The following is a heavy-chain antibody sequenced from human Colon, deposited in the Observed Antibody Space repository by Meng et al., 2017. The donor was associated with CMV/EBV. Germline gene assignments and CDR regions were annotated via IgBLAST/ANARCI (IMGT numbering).Heavy chain of an antibody. V-gene: IGHV1-18*01. J-gene: IGHJ4*02. Sequence: SVKVSCKASGYTVSSYGISWVRQAPGQGLEWMGCISTSIGNQYAQKFQGRVIMTTDSPTNTAYLEVMSLTFEDTAVYYCVRGAWNSRGCFDHWGQGALVTVSS. CDR2: ISTSIGN. D-gene: IGHD1-7*01. CDR1: GYTVSSYG. CDR3: VRGAWNSRGCFDH.